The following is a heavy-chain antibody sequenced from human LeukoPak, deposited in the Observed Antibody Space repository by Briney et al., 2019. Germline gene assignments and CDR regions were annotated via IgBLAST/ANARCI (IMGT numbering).Heavy chain of an antibody. CDR3: ARGEPGRNYYGSGSHFFY. CDR1: GGSFSGYY. V-gene: IGHV4-34*01. J-gene: IGHJ4*02. D-gene: IGHD3-10*01. CDR2: INHSGST. Sequence: SETLSLTCAVYGGSFSGYYWSWIRQPPGKGLEWIGEINHSGSTNYNPSLKSRVTISVDTSKNRFSLKLSSVTAADTAVYYCARGEPGRNYYGSGSHFFYWGQGTLVTVSS.